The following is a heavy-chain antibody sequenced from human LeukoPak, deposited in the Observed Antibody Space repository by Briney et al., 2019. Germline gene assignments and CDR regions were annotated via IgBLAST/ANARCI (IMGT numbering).Heavy chain of an antibody. V-gene: IGHV1-46*01. CDR3: ARVVAPLGDYYYYYGMDV. D-gene: IGHD2-15*01. CDR1: GYTFTSYY. Sequence: GASVKVSCKASGYTFTSYYMHWVRQAPGQGLEWMGIINPSGGGTSYAQKFQGRVTMTRDTSTSTVYMELSSLRSEDTAVYYCARVVAPLGDYYYYYGMDVWGKGTTVTVS. J-gene: IGHJ6*04. CDR2: INPSGGGT.